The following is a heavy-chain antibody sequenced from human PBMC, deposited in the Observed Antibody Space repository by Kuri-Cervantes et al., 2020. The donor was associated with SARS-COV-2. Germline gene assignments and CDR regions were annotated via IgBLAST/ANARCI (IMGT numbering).Heavy chain of an antibody. Sequence: SGPTLVKPTQTLTLTCTFSGFSLSTSGMCVSWIRQPPGKALEWLALIDWDDDKYYSTSLKTRLTISKDTSKNQVVLTMTNMDPVDTATCYCARISYDFWSGYSSYFDYWAQGTLATVPS. CDR3: ARISYDFWSGYSSYFDY. J-gene: IGHJ4*02. CDR2: IDWDDDK. D-gene: IGHD3-3*01. CDR1: GFSLSTSGMC. V-gene: IGHV2-70*01.